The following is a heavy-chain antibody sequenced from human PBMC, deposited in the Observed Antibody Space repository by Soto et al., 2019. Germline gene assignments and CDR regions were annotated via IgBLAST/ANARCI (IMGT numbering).Heavy chain of an antibody. J-gene: IGHJ6*02. CDR3: ARGSRASIQLKTKYYGMDV. CDR1: GGTFSSYA. V-gene: IGHV1-69*13. D-gene: IGHD5-18*01. Sequence: SVKVSCKASGGTFSSYAISWVRQARGQGLEWMGGIIPIFGTANYAQKFQGRVTITADESTSTAYMELSSLRSEDTAVYYCARGSRASIQLKTKYYGMDVWGQGTTVTVSS. CDR2: IIPIFGTA.